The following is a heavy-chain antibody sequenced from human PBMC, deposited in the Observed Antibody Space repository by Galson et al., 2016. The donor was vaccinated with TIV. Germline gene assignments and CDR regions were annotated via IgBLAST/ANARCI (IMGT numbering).Heavy chain of an antibody. D-gene: IGHD6-19*01. V-gene: IGHV3-48*03. J-gene: IGHJ4*02. CDR2: IIGSGTYM. CDR1: GFTFSNFA. Sequence: SLRLSCAASGFTFSNFAMSWVRQAPGRGLEWVSYIIGSGTYMYYADSVKGRFTISRDNGQNSLYLQMNSLTAEDTAVYYCARDVGRAVAGRGLFDNWGQGTLVTVSS. CDR3: ARDVGRAVAGRGLFDN.